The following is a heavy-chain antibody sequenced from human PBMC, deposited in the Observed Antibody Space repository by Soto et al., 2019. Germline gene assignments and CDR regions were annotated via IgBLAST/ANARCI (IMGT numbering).Heavy chain of an antibody. D-gene: IGHD2-15*01. CDR1: GGSISSSSYY. Sequence: SETLSLTCTVAGGSISSSSYYWGWIRQTPGKGLEWIGTIYYSGSSYYSPSLESRVTISVDTSKNQFSLKLSSVAAADTAVYYCARQGSANRQFDNWGQGTLVTVSS. CDR2: IYYSGSS. CDR3: ARQGSANRQFDN. J-gene: IGHJ4*02. V-gene: IGHV4-39*01.